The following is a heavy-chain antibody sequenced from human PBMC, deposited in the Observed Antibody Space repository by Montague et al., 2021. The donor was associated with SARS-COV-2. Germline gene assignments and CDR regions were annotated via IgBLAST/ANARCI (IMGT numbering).Heavy chain of an antibody. CDR3: ASPGGYCSGGSCYYVY. Sequence: SETLSLTCTVSGGSISSYYWSWIRQPPGKGLEWIGYIYYSGSSNHNPSLKSRVTISIDTSKNQFSLNLNSVTAADGAVYYCASPGGYCSGGSCYYVYWGQGTLVTVSS. CDR2: IYYSGSS. D-gene: IGHD2-15*01. J-gene: IGHJ4*02. CDR1: GGSISSYY. V-gene: IGHV4-59*01.